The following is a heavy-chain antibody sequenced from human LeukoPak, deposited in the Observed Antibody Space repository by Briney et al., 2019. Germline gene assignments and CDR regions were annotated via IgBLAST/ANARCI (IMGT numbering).Heavy chain of an antibody. CDR3: ARDGTMGYGMDV. D-gene: IGHD4/OR15-4a*01. CDR2: ISSSGSTI. CDR1: GFTFSSYE. Sequence: GGSLRLSCAASGFTFSSYEMNWVRQAPGKGLEWVSYISSSGSTIFYADSVKGRFTISRDNAKNSLYLQMNSLRAEDTAVYYCARDGTMGYGMDVWGQGTTVTVSS. V-gene: IGHV3-48*03. J-gene: IGHJ6*02.